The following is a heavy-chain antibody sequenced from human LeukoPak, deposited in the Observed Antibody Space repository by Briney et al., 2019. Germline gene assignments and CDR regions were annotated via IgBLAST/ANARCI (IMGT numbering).Heavy chain of an antibody. CDR3: ARNTYEGAYFDY. Sequence: GALRLSCAAPGFPFSSYSMNWVRQAPGKGLEWVSYISSSLTTKYYADSVKGRYTISRDNAKNSLYLQMNSLRDEDTAVFFCARNTYEGAYFDYWGQGILVTVSS. D-gene: IGHD5-12*01. V-gene: IGHV3-48*02. CDR1: GFPFSSYS. J-gene: IGHJ4*02. CDR2: ISSSLTTK.